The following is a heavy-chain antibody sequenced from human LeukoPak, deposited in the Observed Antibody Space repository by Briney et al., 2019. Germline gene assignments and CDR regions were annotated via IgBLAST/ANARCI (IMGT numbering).Heavy chain of an antibody. CDR2: IDPSDSYT. V-gene: IGHV5-10-1*01. Sequence: GESLRISCKGSGYSFTSYWISWVRQMPGKGLEWIGRIDPSDSYTNYSPSFQGHVTISADKSISTAYLQWSSLKASDTAMYYCARQRLEELGYYYGMDVWGKGTTVTVSS. CDR3: ARQRLEELGYYYGMDV. CDR1: GYSFTSYW. J-gene: IGHJ6*04. D-gene: IGHD6-25*01.